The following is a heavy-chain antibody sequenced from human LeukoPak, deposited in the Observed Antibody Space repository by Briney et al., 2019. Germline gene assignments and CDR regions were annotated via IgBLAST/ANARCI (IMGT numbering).Heavy chain of an antibody. J-gene: IGHJ4*02. CDR2: IRYDGSNK. CDR1: GFTFSSYG. V-gene: IGHV3-30*02. Sequence: PGGSLRLSCAASGFTFSSYGMHWVRQAPGKGLEWVAFIRYDGSNKYYADSVKGRFTISRDNSKNTLYLQMNSLRAEDTAVYYCAKTLRIGNTAYYFDYWGQGTLVTVSS. D-gene: IGHD1-14*01. CDR3: AKTLRIGNTAYYFDY.